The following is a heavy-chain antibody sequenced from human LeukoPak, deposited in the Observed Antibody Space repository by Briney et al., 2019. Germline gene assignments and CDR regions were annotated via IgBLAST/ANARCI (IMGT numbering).Heavy chain of an antibody. CDR2: IYPGDSST. Sequence: GESLKISCKGPGYNFFSYWIGWVRQMPGKGLEWMGIIYPGDSSTRYSPSFQGQVTISADKSISTVYLQWTSLKASDTAMYFCARQPGSGTDYFDYWGQGTLVTVSS. J-gene: IGHJ4*02. CDR3: ARQPGSGTDYFDY. V-gene: IGHV5-51*01. CDR1: GYNFFSYW. D-gene: IGHD3-10*01.